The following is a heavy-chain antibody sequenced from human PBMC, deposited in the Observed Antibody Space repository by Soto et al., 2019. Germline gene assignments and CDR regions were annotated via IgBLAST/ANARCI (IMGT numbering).Heavy chain of an antibody. D-gene: IGHD2-2*01. CDR1: GGSISSSSYY. CDR2: IYYSGNT. J-gene: IGHJ1*01. V-gene: IGHV4-39*02. CDR3: AREPAGNPSAEYFQH. Sequence: SETLSLTCTVSGGSISSSSYYWGWIRQPPGKGLEWIGSIYYSGNTYYNPSLKSRVTISVDTAKNQFSLKLSSVTAADTAVYYCAREPAGNPSAEYFQHWGQGTLVTVSS.